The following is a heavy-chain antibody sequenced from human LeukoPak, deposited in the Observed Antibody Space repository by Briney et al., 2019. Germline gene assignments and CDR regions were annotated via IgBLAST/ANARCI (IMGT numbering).Heavy chain of an antibody. D-gene: IGHD1-14*01. CDR3: ARETLVGTTNYFDY. CDR1: GGSMNTFY. J-gene: IGHJ4*02. Sequence: SETLSLTCSVSGGSMNTFYWTWIRQPAGKGLEWIGRVYTSGFTEYNPSFRSRVSMLVDTSKKQLSLMLTSLTAADTAVYYCARETLVGTTNYFDYWGQGALVTVSS. CDR2: VYTSGFT. V-gene: IGHV4-4*07.